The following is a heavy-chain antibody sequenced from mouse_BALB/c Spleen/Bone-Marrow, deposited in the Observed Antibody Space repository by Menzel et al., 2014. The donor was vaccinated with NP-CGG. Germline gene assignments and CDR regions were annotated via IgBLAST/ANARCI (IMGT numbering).Heavy chain of an antibody. CDR3: ARALIVFDY. Sequence: EVQLVESGGGLVQPGGSLILSCATSGFTFTDYYMSWVRQPPGKALEWLGFIRNKANGYTTEYSASVKGRFTISRDNSQSILYLQMNTLRAEDSATYYCARALIVFDYWGQGTTLTVSS. CDR1: GFTFTDYY. CDR2: IRNKANGYTT. J-gene: IGHJ2*01. V-gene: IGHV7-3*02.